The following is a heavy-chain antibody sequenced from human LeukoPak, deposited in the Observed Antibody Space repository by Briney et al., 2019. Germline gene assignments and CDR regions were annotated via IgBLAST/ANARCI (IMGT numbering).Heavy chain of an antibody. CDR3: AKDGVVRGLGPYYFDS. J-gene: IGHJ4*02. CDR2: ISYSGGTT. Sequence: GGSLRLSCASSGFTFTSYAVSWVRQAPGKGLEWVSAISYSGGTTYHTDSVKGRFTISRDISKNTVYLQMNSLKAEDTAVYYCAKDGVVRGLGPYYFDSWGQGSLVTVSS. V-gene: IGHV3-23*01. D-gene: IGHD3-10*01. CDR1: GFTFTSYA.